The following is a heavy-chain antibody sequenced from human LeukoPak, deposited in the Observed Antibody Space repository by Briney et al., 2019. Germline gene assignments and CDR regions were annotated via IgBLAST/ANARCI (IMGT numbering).Heavy chain of an antibody. J-gene: IGHJ6*04. Sequence: SETLSLTCTVSGYSISSGYYWGWIRQPPGKGLEWIGSIYHSGSTYYNPSLKSRVTISVDTSKNQFSLKLSSVTAADTAVYYCASRYYDFWSGSFNVDVWGKGTTVTVSS. CDR3: ASRYYDFWSGSFNVDV. V-gene: IGHV4-38-2*02. D-gene: IGHD3-3*01. CDR2: IYHSGST. CDR1: GYSISSGYY.